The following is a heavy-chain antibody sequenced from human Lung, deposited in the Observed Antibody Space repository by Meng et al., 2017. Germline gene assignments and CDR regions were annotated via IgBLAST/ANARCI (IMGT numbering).Heavy chain of an antibody. V-gene: IGHV1-3*04. CDR3: ARGDYGGWPDP. Sequence: QVQLVQSGAEVKKPGASVKVSCRTYGYPFTQDAVHWVRQAPGQRLEWMGWMYTNNGNTKSSQKFQGRVTMTRDTSASTAYMELSSLRSEDTAMYYCARGDYGGWPDPWGQGTLVTVSS. J-gene: IGHJ5*02. CDR1: GYPFTQDA. CDR2: MYTNNGNT. D-gene: IGHD4-17*01.